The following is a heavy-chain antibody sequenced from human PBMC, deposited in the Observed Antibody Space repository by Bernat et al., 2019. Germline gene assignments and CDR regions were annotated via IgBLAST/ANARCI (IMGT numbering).Heavy chain of an antibody. CDR1: GFTFTNAW. CDR3: TTGYSSSPGMKNYFDY. J-gene: IGHJ4*02. CDR2: IKSKTDGGTT. Sequence: VESGGGLVKPGGSLRLSCAASGFTFTNAWMSWVRQAPGKGLEWVGRIKSKTDGGTTDYAAPVKGRFTISRDDSKDTLYLQMNSLKTEDTAVYYCTTGYSSSPGMKNYFDYWGQGTLVTVSS. D-gene: IGHD6-6*01. V-gene: IGHV3-15*01.